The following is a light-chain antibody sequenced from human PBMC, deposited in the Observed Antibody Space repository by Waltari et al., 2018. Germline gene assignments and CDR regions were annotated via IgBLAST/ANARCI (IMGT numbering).Light chain of an antibody. J-gene: IGKJ4*01. Sequence: EIVLTQSPGTLSLSPGERATLSCRASQTVRTTYLAWYQQTPGQAPTLLIYGASSRASGIPHRFSGSGSGTDFSLTISSLEPEEFAVYYCQQYDISPLTFGGGTKVEIK. CDR2: GAS. V-gene: IGKV3-20*01. CDR3: QQYDISPLT. CDR1: QTVRTTY.